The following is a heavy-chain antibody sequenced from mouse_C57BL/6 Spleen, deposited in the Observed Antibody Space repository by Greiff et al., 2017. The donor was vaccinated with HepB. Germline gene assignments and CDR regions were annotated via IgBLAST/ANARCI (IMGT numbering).Heavy chain of an antibody. V-gene: IGHV7-3*01. CDR3: ASRAPYDYDGICFAY. CDR2: IRNKANGYTT. D-gene: IGHD2-4*01. Sequence: DVHLVESGGGLVQPGGSLSLSCAASGFTFTDYYMSWVRQPPGKALEWLGFIRNKANGYTTEYSASVKGRFTISRDNSQSILYLQMNALRAEDSATYYCASRAPYDYDGICFAYCGQGTLVTVSA. CDR1: GFTFTDYY. J-gene: IGHJ3*01.